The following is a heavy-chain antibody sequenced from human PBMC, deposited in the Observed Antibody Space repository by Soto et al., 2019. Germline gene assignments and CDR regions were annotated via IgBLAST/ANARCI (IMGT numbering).Heavy chain of an antibody. Sequence: GGSLRLSCAASGFTFSSYAMSWVRQAPGKGLEWVSAISGSGGSTYYADSVKGWFTISRDNSKNTLYLQMNSLRAEDTAVYYCAKDRAVAGISPFDYWGQGTLVTVSS. CDR1: GFTFSSYA. V-gene: IGHV3-23*01. J-gene: IGHJ4*02. CDR3: AKDRAVAGISPFDY. CDR2: ISGSGGST. D-gene: IGHD6-19*01.